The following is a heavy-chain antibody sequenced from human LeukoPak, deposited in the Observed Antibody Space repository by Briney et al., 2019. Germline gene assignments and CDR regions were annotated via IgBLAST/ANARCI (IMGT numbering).Heavy chain of an antibody. Sequence: LGESLKISCKGSGYSFTSYWIGWVRQMPGKGLEWMGIIYPGDSDTRYSPSFQGQVTISADKSISTAYLQWSSLKASDTAMYYCARPGVLGRLGELSFDYWGQGTLVTVSS. D-gene: IGHD3-16*02. CDR3: ARPGVLGRLGELSFDY. J-gene: IGHJ4*02. CDR1: GYSFTSYW. V-gene: IGHV5-51*01. CDR2: IYPGDSDT.